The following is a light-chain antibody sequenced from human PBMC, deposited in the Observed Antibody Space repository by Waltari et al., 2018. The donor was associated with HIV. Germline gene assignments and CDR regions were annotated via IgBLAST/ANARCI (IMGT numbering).Light chain of an antibody. Sequence: LMTQSPATLSVSPGDTATLSCRASQSVNTKLAWYQQKPGQAPRLLIYGASTRAAGIPARFSGSGSGTEFTLTISSLQSEDFAIYYCQQYDNWPPWTFGRGTKVEVK. V-gene: IGKV3-15*01. CDR2: GAS. J-gene: IGKJ1*01. CDR3: QQYDNWPPWT. CDR1: QSVNTK.